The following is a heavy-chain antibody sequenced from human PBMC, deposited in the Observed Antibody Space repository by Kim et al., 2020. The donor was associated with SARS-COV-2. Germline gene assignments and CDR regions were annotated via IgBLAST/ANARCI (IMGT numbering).Heavy chain of an antibody. CDR1: GFTFNSYG. Sequence: GGSLRLSCAASGFTFNSYGMHWVRQAPGKGLEWVAVISYDGNNKFYADSVKGRFTISRDNSKNTLYLQMNSLRAEDTAVYYCAKDSGGWFGELWLFDFWGQGTLVTVSS. V-gene: IGHV3-30*18. J-gene: IGHJ4*02. CDR2: ISYDGNNK. CDR3: AKDSGGWFGELWLFDF. D-gene: IGHD3-10*01.